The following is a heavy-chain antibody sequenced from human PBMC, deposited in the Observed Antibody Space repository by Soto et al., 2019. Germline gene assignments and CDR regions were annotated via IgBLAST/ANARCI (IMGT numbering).Heavy chain of an antibody. CDR1: GYTFTGYD. Sequence: QVQLVQSGAEVKKPGASVKVSCKASGYTFTGYDINWVRQATGQGLEWMGWMNPNSGNTGYAQKFQGRVTMTRNTSISTAYMELSSLRSEDTAVYYCAIMTTVTGYYYYYYYMDVWGKGTTVTVSS. CDR3: AIMTTVTGYYYYYYYMDV. V-gene: IGHV1-8*01. D-gene: IGHD4-17*01. CDR2: MNPNSGNT. J-gene: IGHJ6*03.